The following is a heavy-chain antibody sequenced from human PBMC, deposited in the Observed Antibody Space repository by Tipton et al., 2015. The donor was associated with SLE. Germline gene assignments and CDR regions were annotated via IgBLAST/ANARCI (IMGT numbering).Heavy chain of an antibody. Sequence: TLSLTCTVSGGSISSGSFYWGWIRQPPGKGLEWIGSVYYSGSTYYNPSLKSRVTISVDTSKNQFSLKLSSVTAADTAVYYCARDRGGTYFFDFWGQGTLVTVSS. D-gene: IGHD2-15*01. CDR1: GGSISSGSFY. CDR2: VYYSGST. J-gene: IGHJ4*02. V-gene: IGHV4-39*07. CDR3: ARDRGGTYFFDF.